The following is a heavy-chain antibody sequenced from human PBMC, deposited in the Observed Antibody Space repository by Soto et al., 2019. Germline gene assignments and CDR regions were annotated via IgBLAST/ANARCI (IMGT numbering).Heavy chain of an antibody. CDR1: GYTFTSYG. D-gene: IGHD6-13*01. CDR3: ARPRSHSSSWYGVGGATDYYGMDV. J-gene: IGHJ6*02. CDR2: ISAYNGNT. Sequence: QVQLVQSGAEVKKPGASVKVSFKACGYTFTSYGISWVRQARGRGLEWMGWISAYNGNTNYAQKLQGRVTMTTDTSTSTAYMELRSLRSDDTAVYYCARPRSHSSSWYGVGGATDYYGMDVWGQGTTVTVSS. V-gene: IGHV1-18*01.